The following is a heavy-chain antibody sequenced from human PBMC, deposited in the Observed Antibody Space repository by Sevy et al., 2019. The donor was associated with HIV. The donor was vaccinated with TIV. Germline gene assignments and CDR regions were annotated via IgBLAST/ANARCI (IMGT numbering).Heavy chain of an antibody. V-gene: IGHV3-21*01. J-gene: IGHJ6*03. CDR3: ARVSIVVVPAANSNYYYYIDV. Sequence: GGSLRISCAASGFTFSSYRMNWVRQAPGKGLEWVSSISSSSSYIYYADSVKGRFTISRDNAKNSLYLQMNSLRAEDTAVYYCARVSIVVVPAANSNYYYYIDVRGKGTTVTVSS. D-gene: IGHD2-2*01. CDR2: ISSSSSYI. CDR1: GFTFSSYR.